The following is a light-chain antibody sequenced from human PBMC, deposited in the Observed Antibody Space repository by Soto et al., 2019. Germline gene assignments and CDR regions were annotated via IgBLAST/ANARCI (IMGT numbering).Light chain of an antibody. CDR1: QTISRY. CDR2: AAS. Sequence: DLPMTQSPSSLSASVGDRVTISCRASQTISRYLNWYQQKPGKAPELLIYAASTLQSGVPSRFSGSGSGTDFTLTISSLHPEDFATYYCQQSYSTPMYTFGQGTKLEIK. J-gene: IGKJ2*01. CDR3: QQSYSTPMYT. V-gene: IGKV1-39*01.